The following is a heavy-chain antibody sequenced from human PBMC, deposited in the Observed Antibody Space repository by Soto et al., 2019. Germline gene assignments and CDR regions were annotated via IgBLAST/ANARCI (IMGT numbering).Heavy chain of an antibody. Sequence: QVQLVQSGAEVKKPGSSVKVSCKASGGTFSSYAISWVRQAPGQGLEWMGGIIPIFGTANYAQKFQGRVTITADESTSTAYMELSSLRSEDTAVYYCASEGCSSTSCYIRNWFDPWGQGTLVTVSS. CDR1: GGTFSSYA. CDR3: ASEGCSSTSCYIRNWFDP. J-gene: IGHJ5*02. CDR2: IIPIFGTA. V-gene: IGHV1-69*01. D-gene: IGHD2-2*02.